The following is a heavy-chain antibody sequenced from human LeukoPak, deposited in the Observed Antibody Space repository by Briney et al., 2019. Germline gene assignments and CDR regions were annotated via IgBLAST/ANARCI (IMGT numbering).Heavy chain of an antibody. J-gene: IGHJ3*02. CDR1: GYTFTSYG. D-gene: IGHD6-13*01. CDR3: ARPRSVAATYEGMMDAFDI. CDR2: ISAYNGNT. V-gene: IGHV1-18*01. Sequence: GASVKVSCKASGYTFTSYGISWVRQAPGQGLEWMGWISAYNGNTNYAQKLQGRVTMTTDTSTSTAYLQWSSLKASDTAMYYCARPRSVAATYEGMMDAFDIWGQGTMVTVSS.